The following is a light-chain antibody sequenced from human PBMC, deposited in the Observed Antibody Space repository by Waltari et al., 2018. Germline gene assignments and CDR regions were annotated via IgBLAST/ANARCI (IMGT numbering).Light chain of an antibody. V-gene: IGLV3-21*02. J-gene: IGLJ2*01. CDR1: SIGSQS. Sequence: SYVLTQPPSVSVAPGQTAKITCGGNSIGSQSVHWYQQKPGQAPILVIYDDSARPSGIPERVSGFNSGNTATLTISGVEAGDEADYYCQVWHSREHVVFGGGTRVTVL. CDR2: DDS. CDR3: QVWHSREHVV.